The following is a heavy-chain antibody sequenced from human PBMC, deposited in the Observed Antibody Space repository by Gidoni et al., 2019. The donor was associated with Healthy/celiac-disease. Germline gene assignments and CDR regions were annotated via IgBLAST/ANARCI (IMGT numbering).Heavy chain of an antibody. CDR1: GGSFSGYY. D-gene: IGHD3-3*01. V-gene: IGHV4-34*01. J-gene: IGHJ4*02. CDR3: ARGSNYDFWSGYYPHFDY. Sequence: QVQLQQWGAGLLTPSETLSLTCAVYGGSFSGYYWSWIRQPPGKGLEWIGEINHSGSTNYNPSLKSRVTISVDTSKNQFSLKLSSVTAADTAVYYCARGSNYDFWSGYYPHFDYWGQGTLVTVSS. CDR2: INHSGST.